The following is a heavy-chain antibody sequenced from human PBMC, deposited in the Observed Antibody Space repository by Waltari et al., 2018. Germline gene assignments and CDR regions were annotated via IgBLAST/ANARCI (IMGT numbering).Heavy chain of an antibody. CDR1: GYTFTDYY. CDR3: AKSPVIVVVISGSDAFDI. Sequence: EVQLVQSGAEVKKPGATVKISCKASGYTFTDYYMHWVQTDPGKGLEWMGRVDPEDGETIYAEKFQGRVTITADTSTDTAYMELSSLRSEDTAVYYCAKSPVIVVVISGSDAFDIWGQGTMVTVSS. J-gene: IGHJ3*02. V-gene: IGHV1-69-2*01. D-gene: IGHD3-22*01. CDR2: VDPEDGET.